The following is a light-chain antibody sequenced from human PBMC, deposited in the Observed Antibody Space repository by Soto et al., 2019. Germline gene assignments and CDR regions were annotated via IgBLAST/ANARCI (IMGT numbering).Light chain of an antibody. Sequence: IQMTQSPSSLSASVGDRVTITCRASQGVRDDVGWYQQKPGKAPKLLIYSASTLQSGVPSRLGGSGSGKNLTLTISGRRPEFFAVYSCLQEKGSPLTLGGGT. V-gene: IGKV1-6*01. CDR3: LQEKGSPLT. J-gene: IGKJ4*01. CDR2: SAS. CDR1: QGVRDD.